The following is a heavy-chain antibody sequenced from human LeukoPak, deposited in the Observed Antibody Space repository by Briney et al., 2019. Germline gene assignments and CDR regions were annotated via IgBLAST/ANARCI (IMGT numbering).Heavy chain of an antibody. Sequence: PGGSLRLSCAASGFTFDDYGMRWVRQAPGKGLEWVSGINWNGGSTVYADSVKCRFTISRDNSKNSLYLQMNSLRAADTALYYCARVSTIFGVSGGFDYWGQGTLVTVSS. CDR2: INWNGGST. J-gene: IGHJ4*02. CDR3: ARVSTIFGVSGGFDY. V-gene: IGHV3-20*04. D-gene: IGHD3-3*01. CDR1: GFTFDDYG.